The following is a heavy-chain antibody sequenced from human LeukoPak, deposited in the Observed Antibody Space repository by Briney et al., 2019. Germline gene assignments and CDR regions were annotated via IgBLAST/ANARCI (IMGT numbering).Heavy chain of an antibody. J-gene: IGHJ4*02. V-gene: IGHV3-30*18. D-gene: IGHD3-10*01. CDR3: AKEIDFGSGSYPDY. CDR2: VSSDGSNK. Sequence: PGRSLRLSCAASGFTFSSYGMHWVRQALGKGLEWVAVVSSDGSNKYYADSVKGRFTISRDNSKNTLYLQMNSLRAEDTAVYFCAKEIDFGSGSYPDYWGQGTLVTVSS. CDR1: GFTFSSYG.